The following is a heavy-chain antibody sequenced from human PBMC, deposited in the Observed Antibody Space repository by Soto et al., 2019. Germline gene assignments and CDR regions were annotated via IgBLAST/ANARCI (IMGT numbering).Heavy chain of an antibody. CDR2: IWYDGSNK. CDR3: ASEYCSGGSCYCHGMDV. Sequence: QVQLVESGGGVVQPGRSLRLSYAASGFTFSSYGMHWVRQAPGKGLEWVAVIWYDGSNKYYADSVKGRFTISRDNSRNTLYLQMNSVRAEDTAVYYCASEYCSGGSCYCHGMDVWGQGTTVTVSS. D-gene: IGHD2-15*01. CDR1: GFTFSSYG. V-gene: IGHV3-33*01. J-gene: IGHJ6*01.